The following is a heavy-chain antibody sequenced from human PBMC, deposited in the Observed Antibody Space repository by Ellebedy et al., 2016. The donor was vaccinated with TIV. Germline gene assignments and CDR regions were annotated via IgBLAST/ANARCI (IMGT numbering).Heavy chain of an antibody. CDR1: GYTFTSYG. D-gene: IGHD6-13*01. CDR2: ISAYNGNT. CDR3: ARGPSSSWYVSSKIYGMDV. J-gene: IGHJ6*02. V-gene: IGHV1-18*01. Sequence: ASVKVSXXASGYTFTSYGISWVRQAPGQGLEWMGWISAYNGNTNYAQKLQGRVTMTTDTSTSTAYMELRSLRSDDTAVYYCARGPSSSWYVSSKIYGMDVWGQGTTVTVSS.